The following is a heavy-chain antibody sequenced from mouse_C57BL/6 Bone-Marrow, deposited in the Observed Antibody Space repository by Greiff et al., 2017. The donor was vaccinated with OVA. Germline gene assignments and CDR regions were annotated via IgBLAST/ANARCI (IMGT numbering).Heavy chain of an antibody. D-gene: IGHD2-1*01. CDR3: ARYGNYGMDY. Sequence: EVKLMESGGGLVQPGGSLSLSCAASGFTFTDYYMSWVRQPPGKALEWLGFIRNKANGYTTEYSASVKGRFTISRDNSQSILYLQMNALRAEDSATYYCARYGNYGMDYWGQGTSVTVSS. V-gene: IGHV7-3*01. CDR1: GFTFTDYY. J-gene: IGHJ4*01. CDR2: IRNKANGYTT.